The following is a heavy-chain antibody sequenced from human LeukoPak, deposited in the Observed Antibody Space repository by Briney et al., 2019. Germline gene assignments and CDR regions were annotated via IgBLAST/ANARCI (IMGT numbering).Heavy chain of an antibody. CDR3: ARGEVEMPTTLVTLGY. V-gene: IGHV1-2*02. CDR2: INANSGGT. Sequence: ASVKVSCKASGYTFTGYYIHWVRQAPGQGLEWMGCINANSGGTNYAQKFQGRVTMSRDTSITTACMELSRLRSDDTAVYYCARGEVEMPTTLVTLGYWGQGTLVTVSS. J-gene: IGHJ4*02. D-gene: IGHD5-24*01. CDR1: GYTFTGYY.